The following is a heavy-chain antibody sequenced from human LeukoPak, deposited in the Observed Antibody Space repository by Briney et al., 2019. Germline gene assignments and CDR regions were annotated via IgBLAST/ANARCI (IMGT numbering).Heavy chain of an antibody. Sequence: SETLSLTCTVSGYSISYDYYWGWIRQPPGKGLEWIGSIYLSGNTYYNPSLKSRVTMSVDTSKNQFSLKLSSVTAADTAVYYCARDRGTWNDDGFDYWGQGTLVTVSS. CDR2: IYLSGNT. CDR3: ARDRGTWNDDGFDY. J-gene: IGHJ4*02. CDR1: GYSISYDYY. D-gene: IGHD1-1*01. V-gene: IGHV4-38-2*02.